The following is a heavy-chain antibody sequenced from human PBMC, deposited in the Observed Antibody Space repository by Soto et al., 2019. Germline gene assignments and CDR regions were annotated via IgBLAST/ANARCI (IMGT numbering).Heavy chain of an antibody. J-gene: IGHJ4*02. CDR1: GGSISSNY. D-gene: IGHD6-13*01. Sequence: SETLSLTCTVSGGSISSNYWTWIRQPPGKGLEWIGYVYNSGSTNYNPSLKSRVTISEETSKSQFSLKVNSMTAADTAVHYCARYRREAVAGYTLANWGQGILVTVSS. V-gene: IGHV4-59*01. CDR2: VYNSGST. CDR3: ARYRREAVAGYTLAN.